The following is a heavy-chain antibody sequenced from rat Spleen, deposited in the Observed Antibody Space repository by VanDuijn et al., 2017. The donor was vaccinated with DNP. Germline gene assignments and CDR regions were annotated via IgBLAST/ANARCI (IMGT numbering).Heavy chain of an antibody. CDR2: ISSSGGTT. J-gene: IGHJ4*01. D-gene: IGHD1-9*01. CDR3: VRVRSTGIDCGVDA. V-gene: IGHV5-31*01. CDR1: GFTFNNYW. Sequence: EVQLVESGGDLVRPGRSLKLSCVASGFTFNNYWMTWIRQVPGKGLEWVASISSSGGTTYFPDSVKGRFTISRDNAKNTLYLQMNSLRSEDTATYYCVRVRSTGIDCGVDAWGQGPSVTVSS.